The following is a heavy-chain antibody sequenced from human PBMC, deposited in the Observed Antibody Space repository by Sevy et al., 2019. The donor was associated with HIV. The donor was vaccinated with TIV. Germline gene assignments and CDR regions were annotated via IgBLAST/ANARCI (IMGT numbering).Heavy chain of an antibody. J-gene: IGHJ4*02. D-gene: IGHD3-10*01. CDR2: IFFSGST. Sequence: SETLSLTCTVSGVSISSSSYDWGWIRQPPGKGLEWIASIFFSGSTYYHPSLKSRVTISVDTSKNQFSLKLNSVTAADTALYYCARQGGLVDRAFDYWGQGTLVTVSS. CDR3: ARQGGLVDRAFDY. V-gene: IGHV4-39*01. CDR1: GVSISSSSYD.